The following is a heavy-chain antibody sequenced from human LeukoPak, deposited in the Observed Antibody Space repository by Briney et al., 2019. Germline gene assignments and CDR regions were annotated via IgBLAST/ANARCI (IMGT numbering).Heavy chain of an antibody. CDR1: GYTFTGYY. V-gene: IGHV1-2*02. CDR2: INPNSGGT. Sequence: ASVKVSCKASGYTFTGYYMHWVRQAPGQGLEWMGWINPNSGGTNYAQKFQGRVTMTRDTSISTAYMELSRLRSDDTAVYYCARDRTSGYDRDFDFWGQGTLVTVSS. D-gene: IGHD5-12*01. J-gene: IGHJ4*02. CDR3: ARDRTSGYDRDFDF.